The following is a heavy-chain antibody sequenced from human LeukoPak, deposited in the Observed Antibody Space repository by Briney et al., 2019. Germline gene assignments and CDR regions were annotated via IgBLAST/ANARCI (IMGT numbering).Heavy chain of an antibody. CDR2: IIPILGIA. CDR1: GGTFSSYA. D-gene: IGHD3-16*01. CDR3: ARDLTYYDYVWVY. Sequence: SVKVSCKASGGTFSSYAISWVRQAPGQGLEWMGRIIPILGIANYAQKLQGRVTMTTDTSTSTAYMELRSLRSDDTAVYYCARDLTYYDYVWVYWGQGTLVTVSS. J-gene: IGHJ4*02. V-gene: IGHV1-69*04.